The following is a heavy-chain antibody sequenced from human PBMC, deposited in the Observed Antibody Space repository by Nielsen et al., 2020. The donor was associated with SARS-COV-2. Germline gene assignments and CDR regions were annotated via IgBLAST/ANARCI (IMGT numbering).Heavy chain of an antibody. CDR1: GFTFDDYG. D-gene: IGHD3-3*01. V-gene: IGHV3-20*04. CDR3: ARDGYYDFWSGPD. J-gene: IGHJ4*02. Sequence: GESLKISCAASGFTFDDYGMSWVRQAPGKGLEWVSGINWNGGSTGYADSVKGRFTISRDNAKNSLYLQMNSLRAEDTAVYYCARDGYYDFWSGPDWGQGTLVTVSS. CDR2: INWNGGST.